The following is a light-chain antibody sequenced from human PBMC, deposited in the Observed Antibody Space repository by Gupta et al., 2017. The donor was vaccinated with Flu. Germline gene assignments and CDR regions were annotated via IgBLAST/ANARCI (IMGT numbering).Light chain of an antibody. J-gene: IGLJ3*02. CDR1: SGSIAGNY. CDR3: QSYDTGLWV. Sequence: TVTISCTRSSGSIAGNYVQWYQQRPGSSPYTVIYENYQRPSGVPDRFSGSIDSSSNSASLAISGLKPEDEDDYYCQSYDTGLWVFGGGTRLTVL. V-gene: IGLV6-57*01. CDR2: ENY.